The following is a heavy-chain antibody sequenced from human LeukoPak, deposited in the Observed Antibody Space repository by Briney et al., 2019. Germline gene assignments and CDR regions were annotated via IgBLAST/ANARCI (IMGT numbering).Heavy chain of an antibody. V-gene: IGHV3-53*01. CDR1: GFTGSKDY. J-gene: IGHJ4*02. CDR3: ARAIQFGGYFDY. CDR2: IYGGGTT. Sequence: PAASLRLSCAAPGFTGSKDYMSWVRQAAGEGLEWVTVIYGGGTTHYADSVRGRFTISRDNSKNTLYLQMNSLRADDTAVYYCARAIQFGGYFDYWGQGTLVTVSS. D-gene: IGHD2-15*01.